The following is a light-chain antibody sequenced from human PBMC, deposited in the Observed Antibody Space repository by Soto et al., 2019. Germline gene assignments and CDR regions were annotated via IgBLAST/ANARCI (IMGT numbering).Light chain of an antibody. V-gene: IGKV3-15*01. CDR2: GAS. J-gene: IGKJ1*01. Sequence: EVVMTQSPATLSVSPGERVTLSCRASQSINAHLARYQQKPGQAPRLLIHGASTRATGIPARFSGSGFVTDFILTISSLQSEDFAVYYCQQYNTWLWTFGQGTKVEIQ. CDR3: QQYNTWLWT. CDR1: QSINAH.